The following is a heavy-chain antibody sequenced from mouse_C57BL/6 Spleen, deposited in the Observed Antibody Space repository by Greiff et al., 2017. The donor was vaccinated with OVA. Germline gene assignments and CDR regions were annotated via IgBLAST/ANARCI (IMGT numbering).Heavy chain of an antibody. D-gene: IGHD1-1*01. CDR3: AIGITTVVASFDY. J-gene: IGHJ2*01. Sequence: QVQLQQPGAELVMPGASVKLSCKASGYTFTSYWMHWVKQRPGQGLEWIGEIDPSDSYTNYNHKFKGKSTLTVDKSSSTAYMQLSSLTYEDSAVYYCAIGITTVVASFDYWGQGTTLTVSS. CDR1: GYTFTSYW. V-gene: IGHV1-69*01. CDR2: IDPSDSYT.